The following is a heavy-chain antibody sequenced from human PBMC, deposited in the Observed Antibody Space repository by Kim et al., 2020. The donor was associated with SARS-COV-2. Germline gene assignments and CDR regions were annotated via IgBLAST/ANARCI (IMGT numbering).Heavy chain of an antibody. Sequence: SETLSLTCAVYGGSFSGYYWSWIRHPPGKGLEWIGEINHSGSTNYNPSLKSRVTISVDTSKNQFSLKLSSVTAADTAVYYCARGDSTYYYDSSGYPLDY. V-gene: IGHV4-34*01. CDR1: GGSFSGYY. D-gene: IGHD3-22*01. CDR2: INHSGST. J-gene: IGHJ4*01. CDR3: ARGDSTYYYDSSGYPLDY.